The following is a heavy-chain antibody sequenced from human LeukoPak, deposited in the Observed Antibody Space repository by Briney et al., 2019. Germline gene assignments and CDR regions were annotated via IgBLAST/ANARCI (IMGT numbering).Heavy chain of an antibody. CDR2: IYTNTGNP. CDR1: GYTFTTYA. CDR3: ARGIPVYGSSWSYYFDY. Sequence: ASVKVSCKASGYTFTTYAMNWVRQAPGQGLEWMGWIYTNTGNPTYTQGFTGRSVFSLDTSVSTTYLQISNLKAEDTAVYYCARGIPVYGSSWSYYFDYWGQGTLVTVSS. V-gene: IGHV7-4-1*02. D-gene: IGHD6-13*01. J-gene: IGHJ4*02.